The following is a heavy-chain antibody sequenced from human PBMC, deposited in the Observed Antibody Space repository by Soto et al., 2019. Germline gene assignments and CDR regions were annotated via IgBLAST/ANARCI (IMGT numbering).Heavy chain of an antibody. V-gene: IGHV3-72*01. CDR2: TRNKANSYTT. Sequence: GESLKISCAASGFTFSDHYMDWVRQAPGKGLEWVGRTRNKANSYTTEYAASVKGRFTISRDDSKNSLYLQMNSLKTEDTAVYYCAREIVVVPAAMRDYYYGMDVWGQGTTVTVSS. D-gene: IGHD2-2*01. CDR3: AREIVVVPAAMRDYYYGMDV. J-gene: IGHJ6*02. CDR1: GFTFSDHY.